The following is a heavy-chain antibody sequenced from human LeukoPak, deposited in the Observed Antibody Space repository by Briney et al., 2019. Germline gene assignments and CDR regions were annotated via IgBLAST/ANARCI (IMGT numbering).Heavy chain of an antibody. CDR1: GFTFSSYG. CDR3: ARSGYGILSWFDP. CDR2: IPYDGSNK. V-gene: IGHV3-30*02. Sequence: GGSLRLSCAASGFTFSSYGMHWVRQAPGKGLEWVAFIPYDGSNKYYADSVKGRFTISRDNSKNTLYLQMNSLRAEDTAVYYCARSGYGILSWFDPWGQGTLVTVSS. J-gene: IGHJ5*02. D-gene: IGHD5-12*01.